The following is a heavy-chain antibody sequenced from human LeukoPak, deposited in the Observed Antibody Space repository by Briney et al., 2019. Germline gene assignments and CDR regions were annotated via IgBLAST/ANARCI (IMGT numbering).Heavy chain of an antibody. CDR1: GFTFSSYS. J-gene: IGHJ6*02. V-gene: IGHV3-48*04. Sequence: GGSLRLSCAASGFTFSSYSMSWVRQAPGKGLEWVSYISSSSSTIYYADSVKGRFTISRDNAKNSLYLQMNSLRAEDTAVYYCARDLTYYYDSSGYYFSGDYYGMDVWGQGTTVTVSS. D-gene: IGHD3-22*01. CDR3: ARDLTYYYDSSGYYFSGDYYGMDV. CDR2: ISSSSSTI.